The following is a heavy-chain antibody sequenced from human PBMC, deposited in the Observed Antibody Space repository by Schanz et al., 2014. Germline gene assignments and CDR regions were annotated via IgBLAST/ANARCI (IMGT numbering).Heavy chain of an antibody. D-gene: IGHD3-10*01. CDR1: GFTFSSFS. Sequence: EVQLVESGGGLVQPGGSQRLSCVASGFTFSSFSMNWVRQTPEKGLEWVSYISTSSTTRYYAASLRGRFTISRDDAKNSVYLQMNSLRDEDTAVYYCARGEFGRLFPTWFDPWGQGTLVTVSS. J-gene: IGHJ5*02. V-gene: IGHV3-48*02. CDR3: ARGEFGRLFPTWFDP. CDR2: ISTSSTTR.